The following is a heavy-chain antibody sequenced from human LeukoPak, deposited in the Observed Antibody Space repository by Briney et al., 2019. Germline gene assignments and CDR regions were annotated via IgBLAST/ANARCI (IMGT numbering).Heavy chain of an antibody. D-gene: IGHD5-18*01. CDR1: GYTFTSYY. J-gene: IGHJ4*02. CDR3: ARDKGYSYGWYDY. CDR2: IIPILGIA. V-gene: IGHV1-69*04. Sequence: SVKVSCKASGYTFTSYYMHWVRQAPGQGLEWMGRIIPILGIANYAQKFQGRVTITADKSTSTAYMELSSLRSEDTAVYYCARDKGYSYGWYDYWGQGTLVTVS.